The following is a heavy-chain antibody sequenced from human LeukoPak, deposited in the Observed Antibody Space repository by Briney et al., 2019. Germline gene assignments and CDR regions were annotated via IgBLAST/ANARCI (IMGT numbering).Heavy chain of an antibody. J-gene: IGHJ4*02. Sequence: GSLLLSCAASGFTFSNYNMNWSRQPPGKGLEWSGEINHSGSTNYNPSLKRRVTISVDTSKNQFCLKMSSVTAADTAVYYCARVSAGYDFWSGYYIQLDYWGQGTLVTVSS. D-gene: IGHD3-3*01. CDR1: GFTFSNYN. CDR3: ARVSAGYDFWSGYYIQLDY. CDR2: INHSGST. V-gene: IGHV4-34*01.